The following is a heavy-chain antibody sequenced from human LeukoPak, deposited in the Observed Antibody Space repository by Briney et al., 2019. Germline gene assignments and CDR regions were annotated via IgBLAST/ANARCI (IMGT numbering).Heavy chain of an antibody. J-gene: IGHJ3*02. CDR1: GVTFSSYS. V-gene: IGHV3-21*01. CDR3: ARDSPCCSGGSCYCDAFDI. Sequence: PGGSLRLSCAASGVTFSSYSMNWVRQAPGKGLEWVSSISSSSSYIYYADSVKGRFTISRDNAKNSLYLQMNSLRAEDTAVYYCARDSPCCSGGSCYCDAFDIWGQGTMVTVSS. D-gene: IGHD2-15*01. CDR2: ISSSSSYI.